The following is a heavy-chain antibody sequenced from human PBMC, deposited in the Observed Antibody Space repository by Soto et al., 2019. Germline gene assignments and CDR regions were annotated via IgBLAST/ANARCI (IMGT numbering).Heavy chain of an antibody. J-gene: IGHJ1*01. CDR3: ARASSGYAYFQH. Sequence: PGGSLRLSCAASGFTFSSYSMSWVRQAPGKGLEWVSYISISTSTIYYADSVKGRFTISRDNAKNSLYLQMNSLRAEDTAVYYCARASSGYAYFQHWGQGTLVTVSS. CDR1: GFTFSSYS. CDR2: ISISTSTI. V-gene: IGHV3-48*01. D-gene: IGHD3-22*01.